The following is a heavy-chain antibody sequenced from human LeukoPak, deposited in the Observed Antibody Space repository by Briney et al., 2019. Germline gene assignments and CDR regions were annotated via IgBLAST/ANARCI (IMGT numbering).Heavy chain of an antibody. D-gene: IGHD3-10*01. V-gene: IGHV3-43*02. CDR3: AKDLLVRGWAYYYMNV. CDR1: GFTFDDYV. CDR2: ISGDGGNT. Sequence: GGSLRLSCAASGFTFDDYVMHWVRQAPGKGLEWVSLISGDGGNTYYADSVKGRFTISRDNSENSLYLQMNSLRTEDTVLYYCAKDLLVRGWAYYYMNVWGKGTAVTVSS. J-gene: IGHJ6*03.